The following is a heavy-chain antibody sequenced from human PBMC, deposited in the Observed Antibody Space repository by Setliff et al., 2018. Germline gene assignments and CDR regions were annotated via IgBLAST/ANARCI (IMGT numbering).Heavy chain of an antibody. D-gene: IGHD3-10*01. J-gene: IGHJ4*02. V-gene: IGHV3-7*01. CDR1: GFTFSDYY. CDR2: INPHGSEK. CDR3: FGAGTCSY. Sequence: PGGSLRLSCVVSGFTFSDYYMSWIRQAPGKGLEWLASINPHGSEKYYADSVKGRFTISRDNARNSLSLQMNSLRTEDTAVYYCFGAGTCSYWGQGTLVTVSS.